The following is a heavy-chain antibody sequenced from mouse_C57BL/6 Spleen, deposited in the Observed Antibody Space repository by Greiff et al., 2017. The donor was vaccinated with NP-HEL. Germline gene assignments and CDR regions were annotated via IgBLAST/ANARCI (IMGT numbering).Heavy chain of an antibody. V-gene: IGHV1-72*01. J-gene: IGHJ4*01. CDR1: GYTFTSYW. CDR2: IDPNSGGP. CDR3: AREGGYYAMDY. Sequence: QVQLQQPGAELVKPGASVKLSCKASGYTFTSYWMHWVKQRPGRGLEWIGRIDPNSGGPTYNEKFKSKATLTVDKPSSTAYMQLSSLTSEESAVYYCAREGGYYAMDYWGQGTSVTVSS.